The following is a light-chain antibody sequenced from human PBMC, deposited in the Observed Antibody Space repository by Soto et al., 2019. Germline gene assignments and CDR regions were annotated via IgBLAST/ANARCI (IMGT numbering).Light chain of an antibody. Sequence: EIVLTQSPGTLSLSPGERATLSCRASQSVSNNYLAWYQQQPGPAPRLLIYGASNRATGLPDRFSGSGSGTDFTLTISRLEPEDFAVYYWQQYGSSGTFGQGTKVDIK. V-gene: IGKV3-20*01. CDR2: GAS. J-gene: IGKJ1*01. CDR3: QQYGSSGT. CDR1: QSVSNNY.